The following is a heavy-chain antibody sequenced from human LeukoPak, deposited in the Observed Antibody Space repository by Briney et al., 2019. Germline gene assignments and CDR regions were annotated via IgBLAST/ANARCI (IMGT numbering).Heavy chain of an antibody. CDR2: IYYSGST. CDR1: GGSISSSSYY. D-gene: IGHD6-19*01. V-gene: IGHV4-39*01. J-gene: IGHJ4*02. Sequence: SETLSLTCTVSGGSISSSSYYWGWIRQPPGKGLEWIGSIYYSGSTYYNPSLKSRVTISVDTSKNQFSLKLSSVTAADTAVYYCARLYSSGFLFHQWGQGTLVTVSS. CDR3: ARLYSSGFLFHQ.